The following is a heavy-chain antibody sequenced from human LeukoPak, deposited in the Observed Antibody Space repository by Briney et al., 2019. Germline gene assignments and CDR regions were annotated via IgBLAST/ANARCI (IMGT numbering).Heavy chain of an antibody. CDR1: GGTFSSYA. V-gene: IGHV1-69*04. CDR3: AREFPTYRSFDY. Sequence: SVTVSCKASGGTFSSYAISWVRQAPGQGLEWMGRIIPILGIANYAQKFQGRVTITADKSTSTAYMELSSLRSEDTAVYYCAREFPTYRSFDYWGQGTLVTVSS. D-gene: IGHD3-16*02. J-gene: IGHJ4*02. CDR2: IIPILGIA.